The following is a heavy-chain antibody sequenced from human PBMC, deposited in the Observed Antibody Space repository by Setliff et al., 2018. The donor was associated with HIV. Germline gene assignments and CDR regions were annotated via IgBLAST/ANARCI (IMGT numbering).Heavy chain of an antibody. CDR2: IYSGGSA. V-gene: IGHV3-66*02. CDR3: TRRWNSNWFDP. CDR1: GLIVRSNH. Sequence: PGGSLRLSCTASGLIVRSNHMSWVRQAPGKGLEWVSVIYSGGSAHYADSVRGRFTLSRDNSKNTLYLQMTSLTPEDTAVYYCTRRWNSNWFDPWGQGTLVTVSS. J-gene: IGHJ5*02. D-gene: IGHD1-1*01.